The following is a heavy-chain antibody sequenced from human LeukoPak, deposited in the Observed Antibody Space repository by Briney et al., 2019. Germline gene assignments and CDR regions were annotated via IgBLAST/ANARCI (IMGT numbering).Heavy chain of an antibody. CDR2: IYHSGST. Sequence: PSETLSLTCAVSGYSISSGYYWGWIRQPPGKGLEWIGSIYHSGSTNYNPSLKSRVTISVDTSKNQFSLKLSSVTAADTAVYYCARQSGGFLEWLLTFDYWGQGTLVTVSS. J-gene: IGHJ4*02. CDR3: ARQSGGFLEWLLTFDY. V-gene: IGHV4-38-2*01. D-gene: IGHD3-3*01. CDR1: GYSISSGYY.